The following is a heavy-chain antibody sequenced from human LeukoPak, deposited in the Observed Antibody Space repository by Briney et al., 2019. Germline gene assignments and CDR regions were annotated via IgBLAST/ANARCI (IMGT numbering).Heavy chain of an antibody. CDR1: GFTFGDYL. Sequence: GGSLRLSCTASGFTFGDYLLSWFRQAPGKGLEWIGFISGGTTEYAASVKGRFTISSDDSTSIAYLQMISLTTEDTAVYYCSRGSGWLSVYWGQGTLVTVSS. J-gene: IGHJ4*02. CDR2: ISGGTT. CDR3: SRGSGWLSVY. D-gene: IGHD6-19*01. V-gene: IGHV3-49*03.